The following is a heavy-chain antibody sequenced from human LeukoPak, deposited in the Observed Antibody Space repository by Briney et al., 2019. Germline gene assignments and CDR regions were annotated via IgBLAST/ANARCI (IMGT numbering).Heavy chain of an antibody. Sequence: GGSLRLSCAASGFSFSDYYMDWVRQAPGKGLEWVGRTRNKAKGYTTGYAASVKGRFTISRDDSQNSLYLQMNSLKTEDTAMYYCARSGDTWTQVFDFWGRGTLVTVSS. CDR2: TRNKAKGYTT. V-gene: IGHV3-72*01. CDR3: ARSGDTWTQVFDF. J-gene: IGHJ4*02. D-gene: IGHD1-1*01. CDR1: GFSFSDYY.